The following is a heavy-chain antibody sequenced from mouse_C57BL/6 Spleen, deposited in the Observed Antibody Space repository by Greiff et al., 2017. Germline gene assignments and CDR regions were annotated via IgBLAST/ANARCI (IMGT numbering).Heavy chain of an antibody. Sequence: QVQLQQSGAELVRPGASVTLSCKASGYTFTDYELHWVKQTPVHGLEWIGAIDPETGGTAYNQKFKGKAILTADKSSSTAYMELRSQTSEDSAVYYCTRGAMGGYYGVDYWGQGTTLTVSS. V-gene: IGHV1-15*01. J-gene: IGHJ2*01. CDR2: IDPETGGT. CDR3: TRGAMGGYYGVDY. D-gene: IGHD1-1*01. CDR1: GYTFTDYE.